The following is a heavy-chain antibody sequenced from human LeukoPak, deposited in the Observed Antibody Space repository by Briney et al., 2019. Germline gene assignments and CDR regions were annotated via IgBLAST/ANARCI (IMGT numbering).Heavy chain of an antibody. CDR2: ISSSSSYI. V-gene: IGHV3-21*01. CDR1: GFTFSSYS. Sequence: PGGSLRLSCAASGFTFSSYSMNWVRQARGKGLEWVSSISSSSSYIYYADSVKGRFTISRDNAKNSLYLQMNSLRAEDTAVYYCARDAVRGNWFDPWGQGTLVTVSS. CDR3: ARDAVRGNWFDP. D-gene: IGHD3-10*02. J-gene: IGHJ5*02.